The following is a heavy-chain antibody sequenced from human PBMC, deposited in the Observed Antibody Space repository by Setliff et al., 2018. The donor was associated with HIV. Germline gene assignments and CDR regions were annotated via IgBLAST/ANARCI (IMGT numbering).Heavy chain of an antibody. J-gene: IGHJ4*02. V-gene: IGHV4-61*02. CDR2: IYSSGNA. D-gene: IGHD1-1*01. CDR3: ARGGDGYNPGGGTFGH. CDR1: GVSINSGNYY. Sequence: TSETLSLTCTVSGVSINSGNYYWGWIRQPAGKRLEWIGRIYSSGNANYNPSLKSRVTISADTSKNQFSLRLKSVTAAETAVYYCARGGDGYNPGGGTFGHWGQGTLVTVSS.